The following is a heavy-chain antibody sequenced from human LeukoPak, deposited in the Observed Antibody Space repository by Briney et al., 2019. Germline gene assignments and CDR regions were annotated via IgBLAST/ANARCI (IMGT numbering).Heavy chain of an antibody. D-gene: IGHD1-14*01. J-gene: IGHJ5*02. CDR3: AREITQDGYNWFDP. V-gene: IGHV4-4*07. CDR1: GGSISSYY. CDR2: IYTSGST. Sequence: SETLSLTCTVSGGSISSYYWSWIRQPAGKGLEWIGRIYTSGSTNYNPSLKSRVTMSVDTSKNQFSLKLSSVTAADTAVYYCAREITQDGYNWFDPWGQGTLVTVSS.